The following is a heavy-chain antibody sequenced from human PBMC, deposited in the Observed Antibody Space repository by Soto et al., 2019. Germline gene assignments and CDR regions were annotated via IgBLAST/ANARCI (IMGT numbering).Heavy chain of an antibody. J-gene: IGHJ4*02. Sequence: EVQLLESGGGLVQPGGSLRLSCAASGFTFSSYAMSWVRQAPGKGLEWVSAISGSGGSTYYADSVKGRFTISSDNSKNTLYLQMNSLRAEDTAVYYCAKVFITIFGVDVYYFDYWGQGTLVTVSS. D-gene: IGHD3-3*01. CDR3: AKVFITIFGVDVYYFDY. CDR1: GFTFSSYA. V-gene: IGHV3-23*01. CDR2: ISGSGGST.